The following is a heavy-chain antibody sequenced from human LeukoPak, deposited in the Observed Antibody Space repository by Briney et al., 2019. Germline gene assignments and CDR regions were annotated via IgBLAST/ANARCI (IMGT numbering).Heavy chain of an antibody. D-gene: IGHD3-16*02. CDR3: ARVIGFPPHFDY. CDR1: GGSISSSSYY. J-gene: IGHJ4*02. CDR2: IYYSGST. Sequence: PSETLSLTCTVSGGSISSSSYYWGWIRQPPGKGLEWIGSIYYSGSTYYNPSLKSRVTISVDTSKNQFSLKLSSVTAADTAVYYCARVIGFPPHFDYWGQGTLVTVSS. V-gene: IGHV4-39*01.